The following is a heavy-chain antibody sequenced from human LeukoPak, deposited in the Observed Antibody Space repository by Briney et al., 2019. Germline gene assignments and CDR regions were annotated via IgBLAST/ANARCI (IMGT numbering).Heavy chain of an antibody. Sequence: GASVTVSCKASGYTFTSYDINWVRQATGQGLEWMGWMNPNSGNTGYAQKFQGRVTITRNTSISTAYMELSSLRSEDTAVYYCARGRRTVVTPGYYYYYMDVWGKGTTVTVSS. J-gene: IGHJ6*03. CDR3: ARGRRTVVTPGYYYYYMDV. CDR2: MNPNSGNT. CDR1: GYTFTSYD. D-gene: IGHD4-23*01. V-gene: IGHV1-8*03.